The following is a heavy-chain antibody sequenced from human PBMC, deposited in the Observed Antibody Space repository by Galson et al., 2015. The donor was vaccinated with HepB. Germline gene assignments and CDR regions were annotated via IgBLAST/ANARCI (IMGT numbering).Heavy chain of an antibody. Sequence: SLRLSCAASGFTFSSYGMHWVRQAPGKGLEWVAVIWYDGSNKYYADSVKGRFTISRDSSKNTLYLQMNSLRAEDTAVYYCARDQAYDFWSGQHPPDWYFDLWGRGTLVTVSS. D-gene: IGHD3-3*01. CDR2: IWYDGSNK. J-gene: IGHJ2*01. V-gene: IGHV3-33*01. CDR3: ARDQAYDFWSGQHPPDWYFDL. CDR1: GFTFSSYG.